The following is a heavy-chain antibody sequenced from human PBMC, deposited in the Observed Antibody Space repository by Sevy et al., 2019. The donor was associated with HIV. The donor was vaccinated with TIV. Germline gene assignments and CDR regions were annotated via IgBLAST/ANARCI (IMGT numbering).Heavy chain of an antibody. V-gene: IGHV4-61*01. CDR2: IYKTGST. CDR3: ARVPRGHLCYSGSLGGYYYHMDV. J-gene: IGHJ6*03. CDR1: GGSVSSGTYY. Sequence: SETLSLSCSVSGGSVSSGTYYWSWIRQPPGKGLEWIGHIYKTGSTNYKLSLQSRVTISVDTSTNQFSLRLRSVTAAETAVYSWARVPRGHLCYSGSLGGYYYHMDVWGKGTTVTVSS. D-gene: IGHD3-10*01.